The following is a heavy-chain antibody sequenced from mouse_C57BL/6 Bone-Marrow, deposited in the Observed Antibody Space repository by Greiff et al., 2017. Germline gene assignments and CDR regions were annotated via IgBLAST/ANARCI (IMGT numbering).Heavy chain of an antibody. V-gene: IGHV1-59*01. Sequence: QVQLQQPGAELVRPGTSVKLSCKASGYTFTSYWMNWVKQRPGQGLEWIGVIDPSDSYTKYNQKFKGKATLTVDTSSSTAYMQLSSLTSEDSAVYNCAKLGAMDYWGQGTSVTVSS. D-gene: IGHD4-1*01. CDR2: IDPSDSYT. CDR1: GYTFTSYW. CDR3: AKLGAMDY. J-gene: IGHJ4*01.